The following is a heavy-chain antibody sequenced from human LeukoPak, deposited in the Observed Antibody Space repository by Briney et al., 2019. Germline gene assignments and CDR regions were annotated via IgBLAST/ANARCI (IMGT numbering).Heavy chain of an antibody. V-gene: IGHV3-7*01. CDR2: IKQDGSEK. Sequence: GGSLRLSCAASGFTFSRYWMSWVRQAPGKGLEWVANIKQDGSEKYYVDSVKGRFTISRDNAKNSLYLQMNSLRAEDTAVYYCARDLAGPPQEAFDIWGQGTVVTVSS. J-gene: IGHJ3*02. CDR1: GFTFSRYW. CDR3: ARDLAGPPQEAFDI.